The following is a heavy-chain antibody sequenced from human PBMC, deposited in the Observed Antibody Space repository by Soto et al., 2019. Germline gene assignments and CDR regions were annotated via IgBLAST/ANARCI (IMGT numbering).Heavy chain of an antibody. Sequence: QVQLVQSGPEVKRPGASVKVSCKASGYTFGIYSITWVRQAPGQGLEWLGGINTYSGKTYYAQKVQGRVTLTTDTSTSTAYMDMSSLRSDDTAVYDCARRYGDPSSSTGFDYWGQGTLVSVSS. V-gene: IGHV1-18*01. J-gene: IGHJ4*02. D-gene: IGHD2-21*02. CDR1: GYTFGIYS. CDR3: ARRYGDPSSSTGFDY. CDR2: INTYSGKT.